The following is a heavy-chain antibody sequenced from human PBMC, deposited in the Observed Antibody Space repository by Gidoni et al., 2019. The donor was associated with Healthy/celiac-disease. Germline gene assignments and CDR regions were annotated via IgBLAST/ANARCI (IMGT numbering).Heavy chain of an antibody. Sequence: EVQLVESGGGLVQPGRSLRLSCTATGFTFGDYAMSWFRQAPGKGLEWVGFIRSKAYGGTTEDAASVKGRFTISRDESKSIAYLQMNSLKTEDTAVYYCTRDPDYADYWGQGTLVTVSS. V-gene: IGHV3-49*03. D-gene: IGHD3-16*01. J-gene: IGHJ4*02. CDR2: IRSKAYGGTT. CDR3: TRDPDYADY. CDR1: GFTFGDYA.